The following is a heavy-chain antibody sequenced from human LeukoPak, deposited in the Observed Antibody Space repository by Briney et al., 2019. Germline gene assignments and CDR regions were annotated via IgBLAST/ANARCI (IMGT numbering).Heavy chain of an antibody. D-gene: IGHD4-23*01. J-gene: IGHJ4*02. CDR2: ISSGGTTI. CDR1: GFSFSSYE. Sequence: PGGFLRLSCAASGFSFSSYEMNWVRQAPGKGLEWVSYISSGGTTIYYADSVKGRFTVSRDNAKNSLYLQMNSLRVEDTGVYYCARGYAGTLFYWGQGTLVTVPS. CDR3: ARGYAGTLFY. V-gene: IGHV3-48*03.